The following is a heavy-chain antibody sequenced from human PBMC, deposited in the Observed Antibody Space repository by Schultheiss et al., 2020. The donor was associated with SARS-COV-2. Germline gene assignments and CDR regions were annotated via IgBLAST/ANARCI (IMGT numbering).Heavy chain of an antibody. CDR2: IYYSGST. D-gene: IGHD5-12*01. V-gene: IGHV4-31*03. Sequence: SETLSLTCTVSGGSISSSSDYWGWIRQPPGKGLEWIGYIYYSGSTYYNPSLKSRVTISVDTSKNQFSLKLSSVTAADTAVYYCARWRGYSGAIYYGMDVWGQGTTVTVSS. J-gene: IGHJ6*02. CDR3: ARWRGYSGAIYYGMDV. CDR1: GGSISSSSDY.